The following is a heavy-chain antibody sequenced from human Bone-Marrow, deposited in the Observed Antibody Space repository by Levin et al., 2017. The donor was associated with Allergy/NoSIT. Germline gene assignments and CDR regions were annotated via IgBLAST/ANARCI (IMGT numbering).Heavy chain of an antibody. V-gene: IGHV3-33*01. CDR2: IWYDGSNK. CDR1: GFNFRSSG. D-gene: IGHD6-19*01. CDR3: ARSKVASGSGAFDI. Sequence: LSLPCAASGFNFRSSGMEWVRQAPGRGLEWLALIWYDGSNKYYRDSVKGRFNISRDNSKNTLYLQMNSLRVEDTAVYYCARSKVASGSGAFDIWGQGTMVTVSS. J-gene: IGHJ3*02.